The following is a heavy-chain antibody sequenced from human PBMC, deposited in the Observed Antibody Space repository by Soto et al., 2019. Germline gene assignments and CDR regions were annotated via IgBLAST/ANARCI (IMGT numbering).Heavy chain of an antibody. J-gene: IGHJ6*03. CDR3: ARFSWYDGDSITNYYMDF. CDR2: ISYTGNT. CDR1: GDSISSRSYY. D-gene: IGHD6-13*01. Sequence: LQESGPGLVKPSETLSLTCSVFGDSISSRSYYWAWIRRPPGMGLEWIASISYTGNTYYNPSLTMRAAISGDTSKNQFSLKLSFVTAADTAVYYCARFSWYDGDSITNYYMDFWGNGATVTVSS. V-gene: IGHV4-39*01.